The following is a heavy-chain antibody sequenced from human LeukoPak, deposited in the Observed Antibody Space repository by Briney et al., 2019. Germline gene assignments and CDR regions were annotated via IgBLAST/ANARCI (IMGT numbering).Heavy chain of an antibody. CDR1: GFTFSNYA. CDR3: ARAPAHAGCGQSSGGCHFDY. V-gene: IGHV3-23*01. J-gene: IGHJ4*02. CDR2: ISGSGGST. D-gene: IGHD2-15*01. Sequence: PGGSLRLSCAASGFTFSNYAMSWVRQAPGKGLEWVSAISGSGGSTYYADSVKGRFTISRDNSKNTLYLQMNSLRAEDTAVYYCARAPAHAGCGQSSGGCHFDYWGQGTLVTVSS.